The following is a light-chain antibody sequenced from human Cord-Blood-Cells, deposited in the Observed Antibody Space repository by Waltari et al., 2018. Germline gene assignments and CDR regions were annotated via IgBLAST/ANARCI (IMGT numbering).Light chain of an antibody. CDR2: NAS. CDR3: QPRSNWPLT. Sequence: EIVLTQSPATLSLSPGERATLACRASQSVSSYLAWYQQKPGQAPRLLIYNASNRATGIPARISGGGSATDFTLTISSLEAEDFAVYYGQPRSNWPLTFGGGTKVEIK. V-gene: IGKV3-11*01. CDR1: QSVSSY. J-gene: IGKJ4*02.